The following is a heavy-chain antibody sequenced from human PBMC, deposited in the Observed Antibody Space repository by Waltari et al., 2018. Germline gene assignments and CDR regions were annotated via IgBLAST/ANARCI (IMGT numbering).Heavy chain of an antibody. V-gene: IGHV4-39*07. CDR2: IYYSGST. CDR1: GGSISSSSYY. D-gene: IGHD6-19*01. J-gene: IGHJ4*02. CDR3: ARGEEVPRFGIAVAGTPFDY. Sequence: QLQLQESGPGLVKPSETLSLTCTVSGGSISSSSYYWGWIRQPPGKGLEWIGSIYYSGSTYYNPSLKSRVTISVDTSKNQFSLKLSSVTAADTAVYYCARGEEVPRFGIAVAGTPFDYWGQGTLVTVSS.